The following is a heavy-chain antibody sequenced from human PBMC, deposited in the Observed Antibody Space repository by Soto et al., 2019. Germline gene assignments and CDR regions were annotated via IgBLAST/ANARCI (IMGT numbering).Heavy chain of an antibody. CDR1: GFTFSSNW. D-gene: IGHD2-15*01. V-gene: IGHV3-7*04. Sequence: GGSLRLSCVGSGFTFSSNWMTWVRQAPGKGLEWVDNIRQDGSEKNYVDSVKGRFTISRDNAKNSLYLQMNSLRAEDTAVYYCAREIVEARGASYFDYWGPGTLVTVSS. CDR3: AREIVEARGASYFDY. J-gene: IGHJ4*02. CDR2: IRQDGSEK.